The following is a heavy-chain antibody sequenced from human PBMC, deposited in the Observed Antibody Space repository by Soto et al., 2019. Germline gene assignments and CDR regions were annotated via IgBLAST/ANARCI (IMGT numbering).Heavy chain of an antibody. V-gene: IGHV4-31*03. Sequence: SETLSLTCTVSGGSINSGGYYWSWIRQHPGKGLEWIGYIYYSGSTFYNPSLKSRITISSDTSKNQFSLKLNSVTAADTAVYYCARTAWHFFDSWGQGTLVTVSS. D-gene: IGHD3-3*02. J-gene: IGHJ4*02. CDR3: ARTAWHFFDS. CDR1: GGSINSGGYY. CDR2: IYYSGST.